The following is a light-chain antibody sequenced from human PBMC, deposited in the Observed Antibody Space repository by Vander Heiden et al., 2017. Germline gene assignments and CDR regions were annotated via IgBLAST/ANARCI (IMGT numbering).Light chain of an antibody. J-gene: IGKJ4*01. CDR3: QQRSNWPLT. V-gene: IGKV3-11*01. CDR2: DAS. Sequence: EIVLTHSPATLSVSPGERATLSCRASQSVNSYLAWYQQKPGRAPRLLIYDASNRATGIPARFSGSGSGTDFTLTISSLEPEDFAVYYCQQRSNWPLTFGGGTNVEIK. CDR1: QSVNSY.